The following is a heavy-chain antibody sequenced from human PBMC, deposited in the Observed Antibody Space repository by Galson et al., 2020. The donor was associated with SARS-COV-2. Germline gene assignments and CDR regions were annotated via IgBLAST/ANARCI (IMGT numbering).Heavy chain of an antibody. CDR3: ATGEGDSSSWDLGGDAGYYCDY. J-gene: IGHJ4*02. V-gene: IGHV1-24*01. D-gene: IGHD6-13*01. Sequence: ASVKVSCKVSGYTLTELSMQWVRQALGKGLEWMGGFDPEDGETIYAQKFKGRVTMTEDTSTDTAYMELSSLRSEDTAVDYCATGEGDSSSWDLGGDAGYYCDYWGQGTLVTVSS. CDR1: GYTLTELS. CDR2: FDPEDGET.